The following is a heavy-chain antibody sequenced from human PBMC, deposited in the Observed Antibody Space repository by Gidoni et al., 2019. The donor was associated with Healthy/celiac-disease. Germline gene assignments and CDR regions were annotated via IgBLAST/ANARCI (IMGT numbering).Heavy chain of an antibody. CDR1: GFTFSNAW. D-gene: IGHD2-2*01. Sequence: EVQLVESGGGLVKPGGSLSLSCAASGFTFSNAWMNWVRQAPGKGLEGVGRIKSKTDGGTTDYAAPVKGRFTISRDDSKNKLYLQMNSLKTEDTAVYYCTTDQYCSSTSCYDQDYYYYGMDVWGQGTTVTVSS. J-gene: IGHJ6*02. CDR2: IKSKTDGGTT. CDR3: TTDQYCSSTSCYDQDYYYYGMDV. V-gene: IGHV3-15*07.